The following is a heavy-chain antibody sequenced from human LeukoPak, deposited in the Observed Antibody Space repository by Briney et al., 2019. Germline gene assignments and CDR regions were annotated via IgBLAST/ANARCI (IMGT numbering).Heavy chain of an antibody. V-gene: IGHV3-74*01. CDR1: GFTFSTYW. CDR3: ARAWYSSSWYLPFDY. CDR2: INNDGRST. J-gene: IGHJ4*02. Sequence: GGSLRLSCAASGFTFSTYWMHWVRQAPGKGLVWVSRINNDGRSTSYADSVKGRFTISRDNAKNTLYLQMNSLRAEDTAVYYCARAWYSSSWYLPFDYWGQGTLVTVSA. D-gene: IGHD6-13*01.